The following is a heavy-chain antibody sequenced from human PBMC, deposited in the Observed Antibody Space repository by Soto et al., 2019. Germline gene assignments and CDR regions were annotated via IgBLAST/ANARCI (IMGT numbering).Heavy chain of an antibody. J-gene: IGHJ6*02. Sequence: GGSLRLSCAASGFTFSSDWMHWVRQAPGKGLVWVSRINSDGSSTYYADSVKGRFTISRDNSKSTLYLQMNSLRAEDTALYYCAKGRSYYYYYGVDVWGQGTTVTVSS. CDR1: GFTFSSDW. V-gene: IGHV3-74*01. CDR3: AKGRSYYYYYGVDV. CDR2: INSDGSST.